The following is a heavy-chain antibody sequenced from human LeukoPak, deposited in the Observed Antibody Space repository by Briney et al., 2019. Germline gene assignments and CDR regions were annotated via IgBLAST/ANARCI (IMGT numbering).Heavy chain of an antibody. D-gene: IGHD6-19*01. J-gene: IGHJ4*02. CDR1: GFTFSSYS. V-gene: IGHV3-21*01. CDR3: ARGGAVAGHDY. Sequence: GGSLRLSCAASGFTFSSYSMNWVRQAPGKGLEWVSSISSSSSYIYYADSVKGRLTISRDNAKNSLYLQMNSLRAEDTAVYYCARGGAVAGHDYWGQGTLVTVSS. CDR2: ISSSSSYI.